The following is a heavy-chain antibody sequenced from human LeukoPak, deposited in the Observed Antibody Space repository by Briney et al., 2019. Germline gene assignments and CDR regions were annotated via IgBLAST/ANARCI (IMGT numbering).Heavy chain of an antibody. CDR2: IYYSGST. CDR3: ARDRTHCSGGSCANWFDP. CDR1: GGSISSSSYY. D-gene: IGHD2-15*01. J-gene: IGHJ5*02. V-gene: IGHV4-39*07. Sequence: PSETLSLTCTVSGGSISSSSYYWGWIRQPPGKGLEWFGSIYYSGSTYYNPSLKSRVTISVDTSKNQFSLKLSSVTAADTAVYYCARDRTHCSGGSCANWFDPWGQGTLVTVSS.